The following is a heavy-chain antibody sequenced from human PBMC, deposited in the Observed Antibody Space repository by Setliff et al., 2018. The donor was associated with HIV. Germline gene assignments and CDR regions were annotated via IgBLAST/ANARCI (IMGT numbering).Heavy chain of an antibody. CDR2: IKGETDGGTP. Sequence: GGSLRLSCAASGFSLSDYYMNWIRQAPGKGLEWVGRIKGETDGGTPGYAALVKGRFTISRDDSRGMVFLEMNSLKIEDTALYYCVTDRDGAGAGHWGRGTLVTVSS. CDR1: GFSLSDYY. CDR3: VTDRDGAGAGH. J-gene: IGHJ4*02. D-gene: IGHD1-26*01. V-gene: IGHV3-15*01.